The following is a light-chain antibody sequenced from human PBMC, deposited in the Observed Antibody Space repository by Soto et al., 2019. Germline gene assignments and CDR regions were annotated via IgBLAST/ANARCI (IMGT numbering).Light chain of an antibody. Sequence: EIVRTQSPATLSVSPGERATLSCRASHRVSTYLAWYQQKPGQAPRLLIYGTSTRATGIPARFSGSGSGTEFTLTIRSLQSEDFAVYYFQQYNNWPLTFGAGTKVEIK. CDR2: GTS. V-gene: IGKV3-15*01. CDR1: HRVSTY. CDR3: QQYNNWPLT. J-gene: IGKJ4*01.